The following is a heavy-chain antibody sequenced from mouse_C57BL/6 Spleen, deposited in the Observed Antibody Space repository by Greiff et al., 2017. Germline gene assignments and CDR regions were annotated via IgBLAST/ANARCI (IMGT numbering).Heavy chain of an antibody. V-gene: IGHV1-52*01. CDR1: GYTFTSYW. Sequence: QVQLQQPGAELVRPGSSVQLSCKASGYTFTSYWLHWVKQRPIQGLEWIGNIDPSDSETHYNQKFKDKATLTVDKSSSTAYMQLSSLTSEDSAVYYCARADSSGWFAYWGQGTLVTVSA. CDR3: ARADSSGWFAY. J-gene: IGHJ3*01. D-gene: IGHD3-2*02. CDR2: IDPSDSET.